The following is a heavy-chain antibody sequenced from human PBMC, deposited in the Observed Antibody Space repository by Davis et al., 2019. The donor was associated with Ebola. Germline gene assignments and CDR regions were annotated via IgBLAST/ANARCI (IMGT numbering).Heavy chain of an antibody. CDR3: AKDWGYMVRGVMIDY. J-gene: IGHJ4*03. CDR1: GFTVSSNY. CDR2: ISGSGGST. V-gene: IGHV3-23*01. D-gene: IGHD3-10*01. Sequence: PGGSLRLSCAASGFTVSSNYMSWVRQAPGKGLEWVSAISGSGGSTYYADSVKGRFTISRDNSKKTLYLQMNSLRAEDTAVYYCAKDWGYMVRGVMIDYWGQGTTVTVSS.